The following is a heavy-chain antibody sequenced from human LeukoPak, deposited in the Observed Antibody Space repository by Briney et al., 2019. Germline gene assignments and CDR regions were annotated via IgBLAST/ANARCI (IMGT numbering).Heavy chain of an antibody. Sequence: SETLSLTCTVSGGSISSYYWSWIRQPPGKGLEWIGYIYYSGSTNYNPSLKSRVTISVDTSKNQFSLKLSSVTAADTAVYYCARLLDNDSSGDPDTFDVWGQGTMDTVSS. CDR2: IYYSGST. CDR3: ARLLDNDSSGDPDTFDV. CDR1: GGSISSYY. D-gene: IGHD3-22*01. V-gene: IGHV4-59*01. J-gene: IGHJ3*01.